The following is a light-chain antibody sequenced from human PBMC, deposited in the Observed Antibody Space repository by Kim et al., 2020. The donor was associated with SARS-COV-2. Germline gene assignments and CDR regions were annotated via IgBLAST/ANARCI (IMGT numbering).Light chain of an antibody. J-gene: IGLJ1*01. CDR1: SYNIGNNY. CDR3: GTWDSSLSAYV. CDR2: DNN. V-gene: IGLV1-51*01. Sequence: GQKVTISGSGSSYNIGNNYVSWYQQLPGTAPKLLIYDNNKRPSGIPDRFAGSKSGTSATLGITGLQTGDEADYYCGTWDSSLSAYVFGTGTKVTVL.